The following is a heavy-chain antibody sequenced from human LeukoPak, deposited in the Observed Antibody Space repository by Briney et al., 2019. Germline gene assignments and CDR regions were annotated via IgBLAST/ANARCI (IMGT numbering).Heavy chain of an antibody. V-gene: IGHV3-74*01. D-gene: IGHD3-10*01. CDR1: GFTFNSYW. CDR3: ARYGSGTSYITNYFDY. J-gene: IGHJ4*02. CDR2: INPDGSWT. Sequence: GGSLRLSCAASGFTFNSYWMVWFRQAPGKGLVWVSCINPDGSWTLHADSVKGRFAISRDYARNTLYLQMNSLGVEDTAMYYCARYGSGTSYITNYFDYWGQGTLVTVSS.